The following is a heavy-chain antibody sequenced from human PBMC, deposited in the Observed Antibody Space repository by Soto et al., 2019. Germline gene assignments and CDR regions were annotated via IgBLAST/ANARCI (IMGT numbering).Heavy chain of an antibody. CDR2: ISYVGSNK. J-gene: IGHJ4*02. Sequence: QVQLVESGGGVVQPGRSLRLSCAASGFTFSSYGMHWVRQAPGKGLERVAVISYVGSNKYYADSVKGRFTISRDNSKNTLYLQMNSLRAEDTAVYYCAKGPLWFGELFAPADYWGQGTLVTVSS. CDR1: GFTFSSYG. CDR3: AKGPLWFGELFAPADY. D-gene: IGHD3-10*01. V-gene: IGHV3-30*18.